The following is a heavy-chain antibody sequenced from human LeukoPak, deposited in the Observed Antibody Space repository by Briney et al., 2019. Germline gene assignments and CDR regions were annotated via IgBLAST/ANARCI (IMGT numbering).Heavy chain of an antibody. CDR3: ARDYRIAAAGNGGY. D-gene: IGHD6-13*01. CDR2: ISAYNGNT. Sequence: VASVKVSCKASGYTFTSYGISWVRQAPGQGLEWMGWISAYNGNTNYAQKLQGRATMTTDTSTSTAYMELRSLRSDDTAVYYCARDYRIAAAGNGGYWGQGTLVTVSS. V-gene: IGHV1-18*01. J-gene: IGHJ4*02. CDR1: GYTFTSYG.